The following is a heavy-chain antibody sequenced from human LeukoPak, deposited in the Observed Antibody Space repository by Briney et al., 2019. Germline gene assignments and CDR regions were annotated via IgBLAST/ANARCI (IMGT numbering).Heavy chain of an antibody. CDR2: ISDSGST. Sequence: SETLSLTCGVSGASVSSGAYYWSWIRQPPGKGLEWIEYISDSGSTNYNLSLRSRVIMSVDTSKNQFSLRLSSVTAADTAVYYCATRPGGADRFYPYFDYWGQGALVTVSS. J-gene: IGHJ4*02. V-gene: IGHV4-61*08. CDR3: ATRPGGADRFYPYFDY. CDR1: GASVSSGAYY. D-gene: IGHD1-26*01.